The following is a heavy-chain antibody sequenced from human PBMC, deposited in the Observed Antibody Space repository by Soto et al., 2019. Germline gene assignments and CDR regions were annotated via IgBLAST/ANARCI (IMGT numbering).Heavy chain of an antibody. CDR2: INAYNGNT. V-gene: IGHV1-18*01. CDR1: GYTFTSYG. D-gene: IGHD1-20*01. Sequence: GASVKVSCKASGYTFTSYGISWVRQAPGQGLEWMGWINAYNGNTNYSQKIQGRVTMTRDTSTSTAYMELSSLRSEDTAVYYCARGITLPTPLDYWGQGTLVTVSS. J-gene: IGHJ4*02. CDR3: ARGITLPTPLDY.